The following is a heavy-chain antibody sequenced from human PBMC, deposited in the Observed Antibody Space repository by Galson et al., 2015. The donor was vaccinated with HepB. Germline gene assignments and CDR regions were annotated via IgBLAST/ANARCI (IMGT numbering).Heavy chain of an antibody. J-gene: IGHJ5*02. CDR3: ARDRYDFWSCYLTLNWFDP. V-gene: IGHV3-21*01. Sequence: SLRLSCAASGFTFSSYSMNWVRQAPGKGLEWVSYINSSRSYIYYADSVKGRFTISRDNAKNSLYLQMNSLRAEDTAVYYCARDRYDFWSCYLTLNWFDPWGQGTLVTVSS. D-gene: IGHD3-3*01. CDR2: INSSRSYI. CDR1: GFTFSSYS.